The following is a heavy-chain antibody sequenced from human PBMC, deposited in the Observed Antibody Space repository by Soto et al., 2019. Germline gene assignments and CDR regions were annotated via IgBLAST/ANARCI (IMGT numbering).Heavy chain of an antibody. D-gene: IGHD3-22*01. CDR2: ISGSGGST. CDR1: GFTFSSYA. CDR3: AKVIITMIVVVPYYFDY. J-gene: IGHJ4*02. V-gene: IGHV3-23*01. Sequence: GGSLRLSCAASGFTFSSYAMSWVRQAPGKGLEWVSAISGSGGSTYYADSVKGRFTISRDNSKNTLYLQMNSLRAEDTAVYYCAKVIITMIVVVPYYFDYCGQGTLVTVSS.